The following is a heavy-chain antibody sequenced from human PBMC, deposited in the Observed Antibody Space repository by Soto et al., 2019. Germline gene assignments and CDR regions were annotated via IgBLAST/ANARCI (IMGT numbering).Heavy chain of an antibody. J-gene: IGHJ4*02. Sequence: QVQLKESGPGLVKPSETLSLTCNVSGGPIKTGDYYWNWTRQPPGKGLEWIGYVFYRGATNYSPSLKSRAAITMDTSKNQFSLSLTSVTAADTAVYYCARAGFSYGHLLFWGQGIRVTVST. CDR3: ARAGFSYGHLLF. CDR1: GGPIKTGDYY. D-gene: IGHD3-10*01. CDR2: VFYRGAT. V-gene: IGHV4-30-4*01.